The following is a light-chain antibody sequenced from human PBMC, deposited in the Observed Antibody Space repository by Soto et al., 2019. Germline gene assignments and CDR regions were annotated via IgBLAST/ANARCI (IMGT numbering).Light chain of an antibody. J-gene: IGKJ1*01. V-gene: IGKV1-5*01. CDR3: QQYNSYSWT. Sequence: DIQMTQSPSTLSASVGDRVIITCRASQSISRYLAWYQQKPGKAPKLLIYDASSLESGVPSRFSGSGSGTEFTLTISSLQADDFAIYYCQQYNSYSWTFGQGTKVDIK. CDR2: DAS. CDR1: QSISRY.